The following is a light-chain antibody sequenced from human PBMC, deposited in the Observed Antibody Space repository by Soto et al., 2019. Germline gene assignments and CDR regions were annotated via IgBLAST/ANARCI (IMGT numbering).Light chain of an antibody. Sequence: QSALTQPASASGSPGQSITISCTGTSSDVGGYNYVSWYQQHPGKAPKLMIYDVSNRPSGVSNRFSGSKSGNTASLTISGLQAEDEADYYCSSYTTTKVMFGGGTKLTVL. J-gene: IGLJ3*02. CDR2: DVS. CDR3: SSYTTTKVM. V-gene: IGLV2-14*01. CDR1: SSDVGGYNY.